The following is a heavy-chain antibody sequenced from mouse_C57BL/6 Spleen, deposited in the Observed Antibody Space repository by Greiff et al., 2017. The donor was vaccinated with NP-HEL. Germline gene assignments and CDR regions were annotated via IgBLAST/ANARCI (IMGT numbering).Heavy chain of an antibody. CDR1: GYTFTSYW. CDR2: IHPNSGST. D-gene: IGHD1-1*02. V-gene: IGHV1-64*01. J-gene: IGHJ4*01. Sequence: VQLQQPGAELVKPGASVKLSCKASGYTFTSYWMHWVKQRPGQGLEWIGMIHPNSGSTNYNEKFKSKATLTVDKSSSTAYMQLSSLTSEDSAVYYCAREVAPYAMDYWGQGTSVTVSS. CDR3: AREVAPYAMDY.